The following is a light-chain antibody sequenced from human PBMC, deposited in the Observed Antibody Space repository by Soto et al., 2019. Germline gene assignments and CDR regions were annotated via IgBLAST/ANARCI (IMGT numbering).Light chain of an antibody. J-gene: IGKJ1*01. V-gene: IGKV3-15*01. CDR3: QQYFEWPPMT. Sequence: VMTQSPATLSVSPGERATLPCWASETVATNLAWYQQKPGQAPRLLISGASTRAAGISDRFRGSGSGTEFTLTISSLRSEDSAIYYCQQYFEWPPMTFGQGTKV. CDR1: ETVATN. CDR2: GAS.